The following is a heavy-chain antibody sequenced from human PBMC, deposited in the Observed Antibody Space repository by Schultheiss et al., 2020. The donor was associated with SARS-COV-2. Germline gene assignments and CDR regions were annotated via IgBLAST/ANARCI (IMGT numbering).Heavy chain of an antibody. CDR2: MYYTGST. CDR1: GDSFSSSSYY. D-gene: IGHD2-2*01. V-gene: IGHV4-39*01. Sequence: SETLSLTCTVSGDSFSSSSYYWGWIRQPPEKGLEWLASMYYTGSTYYNPSLKSRVTISVDRSKNQFSLKLSSVTAADTAVYYCARHLYSTSGNYFYYYLGVWGKGTKVTVSS. CDR3: ARHLYSTSGNYFYYYLGV. J-gene: IGHJ6*03.